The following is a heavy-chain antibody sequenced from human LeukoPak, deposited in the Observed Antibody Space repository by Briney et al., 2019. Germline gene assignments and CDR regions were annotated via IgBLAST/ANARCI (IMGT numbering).Heavy chain of an antibody. CDR2: ICGSGGST. J-gene: IGHJ4*02. CDR3: AKDGRGSSSSSPHYFDY. CDR1: GFTFSSYA. Sequence: GGSLRLSCAASGFTFSSYAMSWVRQAPGKGLEWVSAICGSGGSTYYADSVKGRFTISRDNSKNTLYLQMNSLRAEDTAVYSCAKDGRGSSSSSPHYFDYWGQGTLVTVSS. V-gene: IGHV3-23*01. D-gene: IGHD3-22*01.